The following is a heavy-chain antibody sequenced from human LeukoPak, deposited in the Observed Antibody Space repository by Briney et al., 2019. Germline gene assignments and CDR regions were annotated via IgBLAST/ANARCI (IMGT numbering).Heavy chain of an antibody. D-gene: IGHD3-22*01. CDR1: GYTFTSYY. J-gene: IGHJ4*02. CDR2: INPSGGST. V-gene: IGHV1-46*01. Sequence: ASVKVSCKASGYTFTSYYMHWVRQAPGQGLEWMGIINPSGGSTSYAQKFQGRVTMTRDTSTSTVYMELSSLRSEDTAVYYCARDFVSGDSSGYYYFYWGQGTLVTVSS. CDR3: ARDFVSGDSSGYYYFY.